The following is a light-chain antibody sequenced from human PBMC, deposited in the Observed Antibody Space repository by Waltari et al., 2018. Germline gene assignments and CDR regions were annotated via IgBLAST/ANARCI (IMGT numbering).Light chain of an antibody. CDR1: SGSISSTSY. Sequence: QTVVTQEPSLSVSPGGTVTLTCALTSGSISSTSYATWYQQTPGQPPRTLVYTINIRSSGVPDRFSGSMLGDKAALTITGAQADDECDYYCALYMGSGIWVFGGGTKLTVL. J-gene: IGLJ3*02. CDR2: TIN. CDR3: ALYMGSGIWV. V-gene: IGLV8-61*01.